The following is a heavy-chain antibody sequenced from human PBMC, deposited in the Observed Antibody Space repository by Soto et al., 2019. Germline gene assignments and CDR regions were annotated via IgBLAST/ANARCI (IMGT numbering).Heavy chain of an antibody. Sequence: SVKVSCKASGGTFSSYAISWVRQAPGQGLEWMGGIIPIFGTANYAQKFQGRVTITADESTSTAYMELSSLRSEDTAVYYCAREFAEYYYDSSGYYVYWGQGTLVTVSS. CDR2: IIPIFGTA. J-gene: IGHJ4*02. D-gene: IGHD3-22*01. V-gene: IGHV1-69*13. CDR3: AREFAEYYYDSSGYYVY. CDR1: GGTFSSYA.